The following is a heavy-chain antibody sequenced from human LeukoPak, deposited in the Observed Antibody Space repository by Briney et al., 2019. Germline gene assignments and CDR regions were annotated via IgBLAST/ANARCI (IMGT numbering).Heavy chain of an antibody. V-gene: IGHV3-23*01. CDR3: AKEETTNCSTSCYFAY. Sequence: GSLRLSCAASGFTFSSYAMSWVRQAPGKGLEWVSAISGSGGSTYYADSVKGRFTISRDNSKNTLYLQMNSLRAEDTAVYYCAKEETTNCSTSCYFAYWGQGTLVTVSS. CDR1: GFTFSSYA. J-gene: IGHJ4*02. D-gene: IGHD2-2*01. CDR2: ISGSGGST.